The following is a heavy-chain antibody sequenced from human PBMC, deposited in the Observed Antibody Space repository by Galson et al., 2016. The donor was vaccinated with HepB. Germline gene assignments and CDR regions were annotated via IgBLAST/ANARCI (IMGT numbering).Heavy chain of an antibody. D-gene: IGHD3-22*01. J-gene: IGHJ4*02. CDR1: GYTFTSYS. V-gene: IGHV1-18*01. CDR3: ARLGYDSSGYFPAF. Sequence: SVKVSCKASGYTFTSYSISWVRQAPGQGLEWMGWITDYNGNTNYAQKPQGRVTMTTDKSTSTAYMELRSLRSDDTAVYYCARLGYDSSGYFPAFWGQGTLVTVSS. CDR2: ITDYNGNT.